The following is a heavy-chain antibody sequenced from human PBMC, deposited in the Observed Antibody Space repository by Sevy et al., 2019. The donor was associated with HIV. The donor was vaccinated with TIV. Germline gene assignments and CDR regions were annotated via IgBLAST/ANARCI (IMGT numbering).Heavy chain of an antibody. CDR2: IGADGAT. V-gene: IGHV3-13*01. J-gene: IGHJ2*01. Sequence: GGSLRLSCAASGFTFSNHGMHWVRQVTGQGLEWVSAIGADGATYYPDSMKGRFTISKENAKNSLYLQMNSLTDGDTAVYYCAREGQTGYFWYFDLWGRGTLVTVSS. CDR1: GFTFSNHG. D-gene: IGHD3-9*01. CDR3: AREGQTGYFWYFDL.